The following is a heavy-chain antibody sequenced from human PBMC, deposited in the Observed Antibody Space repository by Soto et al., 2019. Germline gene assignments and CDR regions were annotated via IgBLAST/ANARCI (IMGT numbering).Heavy chain of an antibody. D-gene: IGHD4-17*01. J-gene: IGHJ4*02. CDR1: GGSVSSGSYF. CDR2: IYYSGST. V-gene: IGHV4-61*01. Sequence: QVQLQESGPGLVKPSETLSLPCTVSGGSVSSGSYFWSWIRQPPGKGLEWIGYIYYSGSTKYNPSHKSRVTISVDTSKIQFSLTLSSVTAADRAVYYCARERWDYGDYGFDYWGQGTLVTVSS. CDR3: ARERWDYGDYGFDY.